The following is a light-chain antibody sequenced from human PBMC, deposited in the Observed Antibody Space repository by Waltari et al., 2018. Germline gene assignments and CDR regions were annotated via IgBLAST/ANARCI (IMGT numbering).Light chain of an antibody. CDR3: ASWDDSLNGHV. CDR2: SND. V-gene: IGLV1-44*01. J-gene: IGLJ1*01. Sequence: QSVLTQPPSASGTPGQRVTISCSGSSSNIGSNTVNLYQQLPGTAPKLLIYSNDLRPSGVPDRFSGSKSGTSASLAISGLQSEDEAYYYCASWDDSLNGHVFGTGTKVTVL. CDR1: SSNIGSNT.